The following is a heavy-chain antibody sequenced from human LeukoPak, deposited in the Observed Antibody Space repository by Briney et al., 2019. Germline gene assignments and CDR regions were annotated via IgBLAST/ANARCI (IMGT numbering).Heavy chain of an antibody. CDR3: ARSSGSYRPMGY. Sequence: GRSLRLSCAASGFTFTNYAMQWVRQAPGRGLEWVAVISYDGSTKYYADSVKGRFSISRDNSKYTLYLQVNSLRAEDTAVYYCARSSGSYRPMGYWGQGTLVTVSS. D-gene: IGHD3-22*01. V-gene: IGHV3-30*04. CDR1: GFTFTNYA. J-gene: IGHJ4*02. CDR2: ISYDGSTK.